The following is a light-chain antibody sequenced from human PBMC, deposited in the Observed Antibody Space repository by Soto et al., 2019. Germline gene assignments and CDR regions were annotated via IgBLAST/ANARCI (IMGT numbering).Light chain of an antibody. J-gene: IGKJ1*01. CDR2: DAS. V-gene: IGKV1-12*01. CDR3: QQSYSTPPT. Sequence: DIHMTQSPSAVSASLGDRVTITCRPSQGISSWLAWYQQKPGKAPKLLIYDASSWQSGVPSRFSGSGSGTDFTLTISSLQPEDFATYYCQQSYSTPPTFGEGTKVDIK. CDR1: QGISSW.